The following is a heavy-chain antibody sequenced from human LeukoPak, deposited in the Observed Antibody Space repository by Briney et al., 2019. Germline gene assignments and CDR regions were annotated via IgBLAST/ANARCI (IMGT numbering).Heavy chain of an antibody. V-gene: IGHV3-64*01. D-gene: IGHD1-1*01. Sequence: GGSLRLSCAASGFTFSSYSMYWVRQAPGKGLEYVSAISSNGGSTYYANSVKGRFTISRDNTKNTLYPQMGSLRGEDMAVYYCAREVNWRFDYWGQGTLVTVSS. J-gene: IGHJ4*02. CDR1: GFTFSSYS. CDR2: ISSNGGST. CDR3: AREVNWRFDY.